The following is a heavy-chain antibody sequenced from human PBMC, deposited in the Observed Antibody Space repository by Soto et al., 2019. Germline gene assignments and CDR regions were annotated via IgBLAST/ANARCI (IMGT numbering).Heavy chain of an antibody. CDR3: ARGERWQLDYYYYGMDV. CDR1: GYTFTGYY. V-gene: IGHV1-2*04. D-gene: IGHD6-6*01. Sequence: ASVKVSCKASGYTFTGYYMHWVRQAPGQGLEWMGWINPNSGGTNYAQKFQGWVTMTRDTSISTAYMELSRLRSDDTAVYYCARGERWQLDYYYYGMDVWGQGTTVTVSS. CDR2: INPNSGGT. J-gene: IGHJ6*02.